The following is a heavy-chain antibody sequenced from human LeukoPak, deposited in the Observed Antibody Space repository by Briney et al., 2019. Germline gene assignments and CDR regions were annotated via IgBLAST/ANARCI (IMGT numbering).Heavy chain of an antibody. CDR1: GYTFTSYG. CDR3: ARGSGSYGVSFDY. V-gene: IGHV1-18*01. D-gene: IGHD1-26*01. J-gene: IGHJ4*02. Sequence: ASVKVSCKASGYTFTSYGISWVRQAAGQGLEWRGWISDYNGNTNYAQKIQGRVTMTTDKSTSTAYMELRSLRSDDTAVYYCARGSGSYGVSFDYWGQGTLVTVSS. CDR2: ISDYNGNT.